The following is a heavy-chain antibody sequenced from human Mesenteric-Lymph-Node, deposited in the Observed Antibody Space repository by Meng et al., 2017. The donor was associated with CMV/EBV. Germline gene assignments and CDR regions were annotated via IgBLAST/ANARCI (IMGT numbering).Heavy chain of an antibody. D-gene: IGHD3-10*01. Sequence: GSLRLSCTVSGGSINNFYWSWIRQPPGKGLEWIGYIYYSGSTTYNPSLKSRVTMLVDTSKNQFSLKLSSVTAADTAVYYCARGWFGESFDYWGQGTLVTVSS. J-gene: IGHJ4*02. CDR1: GGSINNFY. V-gene: IGHV4-59*01. CDR2: IYYSGST. CDR3: ARGWFGESFDY.